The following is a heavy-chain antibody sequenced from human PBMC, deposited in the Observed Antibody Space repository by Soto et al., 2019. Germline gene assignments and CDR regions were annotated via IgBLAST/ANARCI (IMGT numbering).Heavy chain of an antibody. D-gene: IGHD1-1*01. Sequence: ASVKVSCKASGYTFTSYAMHWVRQAPGQRLEGMGWINAGNGNTKYSQKFQGRVTITRDTSASTAYMELSSLRSDDTAVYYCARGPTGTTPWYYYRMDVWGQGTTVTVSS. CDR3: ARGPTGTTPWYYYRMDV. CDR2: INAGNGNT. J-gene: IGHJ6*02. V-gene: IGHV1-3*01. CDR1: GYTFTSYA.